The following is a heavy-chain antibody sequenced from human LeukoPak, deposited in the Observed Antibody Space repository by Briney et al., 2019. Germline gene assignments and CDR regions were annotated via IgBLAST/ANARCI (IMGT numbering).Heavy chain of an antibody. D-gene: IGHD6-19*01. CDR2: ISYDGSNK. CDR1: GFTFSSYA. V-gene: IGHV3-30-3*01. Sequence: GGSLRLSCAASGFTFSSYAMHWVRQAPGKGLEWVAVISYDGSNKYYADSVKGRFTISRDNSKNTLYLQMNSLRAEDTAVYYCARDGGGWVIDYWGQGTLVTVSS. CDR3: ARDGGGWVIDY. J-gene: IGHJ4*02.